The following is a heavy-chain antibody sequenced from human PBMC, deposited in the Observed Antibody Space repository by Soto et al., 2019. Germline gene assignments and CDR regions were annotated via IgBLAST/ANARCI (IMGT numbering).Heavy chain of an antibody. CDR2: IWYDGSNK. Sequence: PGGSLRLSCAASGFTFSSYGMHWVRQAPGKGLEWVAVIWYDGSNKYYADSVKGRFTISRDNSKNTLYLQMNSLRAEDTAVYYCAKLETYYYDSSGYLLDYWGQGTLVTVSS. D-gene: IGHD3-22*01. V-gene: IGHV3-33*06. J-gene: IGHJ4*02. CDR3: AKLETYYYDSSGYLLDY. CDR1: GFTFSSYG.